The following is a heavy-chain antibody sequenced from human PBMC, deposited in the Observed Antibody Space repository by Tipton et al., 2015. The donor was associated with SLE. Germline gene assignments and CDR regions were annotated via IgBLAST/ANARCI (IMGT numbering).Heavy chain of an antibody. CDR3: ASFGVDYDY. V-gene: IGHV3-11*04. CDR2: ISSTGSTI. CDR1: GFTFRDYY. Sequence: SLRLSCAASGFTFRDYYMSWIRQAPGKGLEWISYISSTGSTIYYGDSVKGRFTISRDNAKNSLFLHINSLRVDDTAVYYCASFGVDYDYWGQGTLVTVSS. J-gene: IGHJ4*02. D-gene: IGHD2-8*01.